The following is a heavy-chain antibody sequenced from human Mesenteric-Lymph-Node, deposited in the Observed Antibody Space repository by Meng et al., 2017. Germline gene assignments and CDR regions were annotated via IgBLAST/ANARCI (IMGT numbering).Heavy chain of an antibody. Sequence: QVQLGQSGPEVKEPGASVKGACKDSGYTFSTYGMSWVRQAPGQGLEWMGLISGYNDNRNYVQKFQDRVTMTTDTSTSTVYMELRSLRSDDTAVYYCARDLVGSTMGDYWGQGTLVTVSS. V-gene: IGHV1-18*01. D-gene: IGHD1-26*01. CDR1: GYTFSTYG. CDR2: ISGYNDNR. CDR3: ARDLVGSTMGDY. J-gene: IGHJ4*02.